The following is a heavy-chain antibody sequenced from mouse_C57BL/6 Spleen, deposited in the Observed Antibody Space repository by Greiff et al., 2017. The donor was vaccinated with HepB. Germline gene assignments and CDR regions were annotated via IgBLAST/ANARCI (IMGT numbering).Heavy chain of an antibody. D-gene: IGHD2-4*01. J-gene: IGHJ4*01. Sequence: ESGPGLVKPSQSLSLTCSVTGYSITSGYYWNWIRQFPGNKLEWMGYISYDGSNNYNPSLKNRISITRDTSKNQFFLKLNSVTTEDTATYYCASTYYDPLYYAMDYWGQGTSVTVSS. CDR1: GYSITSGYY. V-gene: IGHV3-6*01. CDR2: ISYDGSN. CDR3: ASTYYDPLYYAMDY.